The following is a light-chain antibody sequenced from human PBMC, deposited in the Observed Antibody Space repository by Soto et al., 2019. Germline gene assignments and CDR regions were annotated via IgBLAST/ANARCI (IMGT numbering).Light chain of an antibody. V-gene: IGKV3-20*01. Sequence: DIVLTQSPGTLSLSPGERATLSCRASQSVSSSNLAWYQQKPAQAPRLLIYAASRRAPGIPERFSGSGSGTDFTLTISRLEPEDFAVYCCQQYDISLAFGGGTKVEIK. J-gene: IGKJ4*01. CDR2: AAS. CDR3: QQYDISLA. CDR1: QSVSSSN.